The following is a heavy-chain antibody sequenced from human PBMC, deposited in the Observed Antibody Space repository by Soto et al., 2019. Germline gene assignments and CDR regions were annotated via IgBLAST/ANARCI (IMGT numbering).Heavy chain of an antibody. CDR3: ARRGPARSSGWNY. CDR2: IYYSGST. V-gene: IGHV4-39*01. Sequence: QLQLQESGPGLVKPSETLSLTCTVSGGSISSSSYYWGWIRQPPGKGLEWIGSIYYSGSTYYNPSLKSRVPMSIDPSKNQFSLKLSSVTAADTAVYYCARRGPARSSGWNYWGQGTLVTVSS. J-gene: IGHJ4*02. D-gene: IGHD6-19*01. CDR1: GGSISSSSYY.